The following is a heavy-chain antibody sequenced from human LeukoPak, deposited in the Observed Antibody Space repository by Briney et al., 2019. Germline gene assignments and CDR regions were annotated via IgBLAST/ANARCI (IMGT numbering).Heavy chain of an antibody. D-gene: IGHD2-2*01. Sequence: GGSLRLSCTASGFTFSHYWMSWVRQAPGKGLQWVADIKQDESEKYYVDSVKGRFTISRDNAKNSMYLQMNSLRAEDTAVYYCARDRYCSDSSSPHFDYWGQGTPFSVSS. J-gene: IGHJ4*02. CDR1: GFTFSHYW. CDR2: IKQDESEK. CDR3: ARDRYCSDSSSPHFDY. V-gene: IGHV3-7*01.